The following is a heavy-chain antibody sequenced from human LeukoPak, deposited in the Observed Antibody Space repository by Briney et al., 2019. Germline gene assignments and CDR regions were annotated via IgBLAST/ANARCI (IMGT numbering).Heavy chain of an antibody. Sequence: SETLSLTCAVSGGSISSGGYSWSWIRQPPGKGLEWIGYIYHSGGTYYNPSLKSRVTISVDRSKNQFSLKLSSVTAADTAVYYCARADYYDSSGYGTWFDPWGQGTLVTVSS. CDR3: ARADYYDSSGYGTWFDP. CDR1: GGSISSGGYS. D-gene: IGHD3-22*01. J-gene: IGHJ5*02. CDR2: IYHSGGT. V-gene: IGHV4-30-2*01.